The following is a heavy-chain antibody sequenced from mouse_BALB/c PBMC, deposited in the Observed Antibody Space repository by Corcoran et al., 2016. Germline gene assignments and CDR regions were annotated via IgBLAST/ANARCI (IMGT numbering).Heavy chain of an antibody. Sequence: QIQLVQSGPELKKPGETVKISCKASGYTFTNYGMNWVKQAPGKGLKWMGWINTYTGEPTYADDFKGRFAFSLETSASTAYLQINNLKNEDTATYFWAGGDYYGSRAYWGQGTLVTVSA. CDR3: AGGDYYGSRAY. V-gene: IGHV9-3-1*01. CDR2: INTYTGEP. D-gene: IGHD1-1*01. J-gene: IGHJ3*01. CDR1: GYTFTNYG.